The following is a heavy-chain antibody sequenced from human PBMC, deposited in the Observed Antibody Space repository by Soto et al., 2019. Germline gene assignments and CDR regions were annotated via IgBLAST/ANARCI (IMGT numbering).Heavy chain of an antibody. CDR2: IYHSGST. J-gene: IGHJ4*02. D-gene: IGHD3-10*01. CDR3: AKTYYYGLGSYLFDY. CDR1: GYSISSGYY. V-gene: IGHV4-38-2*01. Sequence: SETLSLTCAVSGYSISSGYYWGWIRQPPGKGLEWIGSIYHSGSTYYNPSLKSRVTISVDTSKNQFSLKLSSVTAADTAVYYCAKTYYYGLGSYLFDYWGQGTLVTVSS.